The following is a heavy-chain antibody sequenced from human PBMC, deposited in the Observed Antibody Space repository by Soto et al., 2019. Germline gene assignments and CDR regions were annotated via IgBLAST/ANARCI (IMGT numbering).Heavy chain of an antibody. CDR1: GFTFSSYA. J-gene: IGHJ4*02. CDR2: ISSNGGST. Sequence: EVQLVESGGGLVQPGGSLRLSCAASGFTFSSYAMHWVRQAPGKGLEYVSAISSNGGSTYYANSVKGRFTISRDNSKNTLYRQMGSLRAEDMAVYYCARTGSSDWAPFDYWGQGTLVTVSS. V-gene: IGHV3-64*01. D-gene: IGHD6-6*01. CDR3: ARTGSSDWAPFDY.